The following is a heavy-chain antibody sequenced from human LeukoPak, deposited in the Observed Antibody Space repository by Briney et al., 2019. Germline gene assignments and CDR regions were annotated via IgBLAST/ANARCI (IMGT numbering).Heavy chain of an antibody. Sequence: PSETLSLTCTVSGASIRSYYWSWIRQPPGKGLECIVYIYYTGSTNYNYNPSLKSRVTISVDTSKNQFSLKLSSVTAADTAVYYCARHGPRRDGYNYDYWGPGTLVTVSS. D-gene: IGHD5-24*01. CDR1: GASIRSYY. CDR2: IYYTGSTNY. CDR3: ARHGPRRDGYNYDY. V-gene: IGHV4-59*08. J-gene: IGHJ4*02.